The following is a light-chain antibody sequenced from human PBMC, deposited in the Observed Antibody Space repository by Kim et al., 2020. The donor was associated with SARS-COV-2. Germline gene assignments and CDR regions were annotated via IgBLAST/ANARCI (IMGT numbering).Light chain of an antibody. CDR2: DVT. Sequence: GQSITISCTGSNSDIGAYNYVSWYQQHPGKAPKLIIYDVTRRPAGISNRFSGSKSGNTASLTLSGLQAEDEADYYCSSYARGSTLVFGGGTQLTVL. J-gene: IGLJ3*02. CDR3: SSYARGSTLV. V-gene: IGLV2-14*03. CDR1: NSDIGAYNY.